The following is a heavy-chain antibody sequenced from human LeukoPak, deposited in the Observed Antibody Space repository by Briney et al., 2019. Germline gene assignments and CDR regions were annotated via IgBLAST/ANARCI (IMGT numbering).Heavy chain of an antibody. D-gene: IGHD3-22*01. J-gene: IGHJ4*02. V-gene: IGHV3-66*01. CDR1: GFTVSSNY. CDR3: AIASSSGYYYDGDY. CDR2: IYSGGST. Sequence: AGGSLRLSCAASGFTVSSNYMSWVRQAPGKGLEWVSVIYSGGSTYYADSVKGRFTISRDNSKNTLYLQMNSLRAEDTAVYYCAIASSSGYYYDGDYWGQGTLVTVSS.